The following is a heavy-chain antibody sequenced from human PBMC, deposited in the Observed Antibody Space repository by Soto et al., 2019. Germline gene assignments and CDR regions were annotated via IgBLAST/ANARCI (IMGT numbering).Heavy chain of an antibody. CDR1: GYTFTCYD. J-gene: IGHJ3*02. CDR3: ARVKVVYYYDSSGCGAFDI. D-gene: IGHD3-22*01. Sequence: ASVTVSCKASGYTFTCYDINWVRQATGQGLEWMGWMNPNSGNTGYAQKFQGRDTMTRNTSISTAYMELSSLRSEDAAVYYCARVKVVYYYDSSGCGAFDIWGQGTMVTVSS. V-gene: IGHV1-8*01. CDR2: MNPNSGNT.